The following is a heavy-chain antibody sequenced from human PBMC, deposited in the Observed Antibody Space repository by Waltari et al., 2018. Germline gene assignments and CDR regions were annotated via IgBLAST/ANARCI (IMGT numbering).Heavy chain of an antibody. CDR1: GGSISSYY. CDR2: IYTSGST. CDR3: ARDSWEYQLLGPRGLDY. V-gene: IGHV4-4*07. J-gene: IGHJ4*02. Sequence: QVQLQESGPGLVKPSETLSLTCTVSGGSISSYYWSWIRQPARKGLEWIGRIYTSGSTNYNPSLKSRVTMSVDTSKNQFSLKLSSVTAADTAVYYCARDSWEYQLLGPRGLDYWGQGTLVTVSS. D-gene: IGHD2-2*01.